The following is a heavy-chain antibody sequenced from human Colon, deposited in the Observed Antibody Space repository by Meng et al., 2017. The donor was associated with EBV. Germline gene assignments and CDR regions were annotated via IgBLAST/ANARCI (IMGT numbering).Heavy chain of an antibody. CDR1: GYTFTRYP. D-gene: IGHD6-19*01. CDR2: ISTNTGNP. Sequence: QGQLVQSGSELKKPGASVKVSCKASGYTFTRYPMNWVRQAHGQGLEWMGWISTNTGNPTYAQGFTGRFVFSVDTSVSTAYLQISSLKAEDTAVYYCGTLKYTSGFYGPAYWGQGALVTVSS. CDR3: GTLKYTSGFYGPAY. V-gene: IGHV7-4-1*02. J-gene: IGHJ4*02.